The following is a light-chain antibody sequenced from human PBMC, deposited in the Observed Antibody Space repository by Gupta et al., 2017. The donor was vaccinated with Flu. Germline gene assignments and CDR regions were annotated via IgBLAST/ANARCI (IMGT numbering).Light chain of an antibody. CDR3: AAWDDSLSGPV. V-gene: IGLV1-47*01. CDR1: SSNIGSNY. Sequence: QSVLTQPPPASGTPGQRVTISCSGSSSNIGSNYGYWYQQLPGTAPKLLIYRNNQRPSGVPDRFSGSKSGTSASLAISGLRSEDEADYYCAAWDDSLSGPVFGGGTKLTV. CDR2: RNN. J-gene: IGLJ2*01.